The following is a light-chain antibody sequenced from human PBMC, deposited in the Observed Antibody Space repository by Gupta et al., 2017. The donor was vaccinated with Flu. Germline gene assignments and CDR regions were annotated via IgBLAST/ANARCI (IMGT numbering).Light chain of an antibody. CDR1: SDINVGSYN. V-gene: IGLV5-37*01. CDR2: YYSDSDK. Sequence: QPVLTQPPSSSASPGESARLTCTLPSDINVGSYNIYWYQQKSGSPPRYLLYYYSDSDKGQGSGVPSRFSGSKDASANTGILLISGLQSEDEADEYCMIWPSNGRVCGGGTKMT. J-gene: IGLJ2*01. CDR3: MIWPSNGRV.